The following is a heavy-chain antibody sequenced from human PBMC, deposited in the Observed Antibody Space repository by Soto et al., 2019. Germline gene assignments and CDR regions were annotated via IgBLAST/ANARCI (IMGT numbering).Heavy chain of an antibody. CDR1: GYTLTELS. CDR2: FDPEDGET. Sequence: ASVKVSCKASGYTLTELSMHWVRQAPGKGLEWMGGFDPEDGETIYAQKFQGRVTMTEDTSTDTAYMELSSLRSEDTAVYYCATLPLDYDFWSGSADYWGQGTLVTVSS. J-gene: IGHJ4*02. CDR3: ATLPLDYDFWSGSADY. D-gene: IGHD3-3*01. V-gene: IGHV1-24*01.